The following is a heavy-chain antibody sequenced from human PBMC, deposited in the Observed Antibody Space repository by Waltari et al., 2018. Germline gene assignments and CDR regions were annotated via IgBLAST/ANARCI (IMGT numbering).Heavy chain of an antibody. V-gene: IGHV1-2*02. CDR3: AILGGLAAAGDFDH. J-gene: IGHJ4*02. Sequence: QVQLVQSGAEVKKPGASVKGPCKASGYNFNNYYIYWVRQAPGQGLEWMGWVNPHSRGTSYSQKFQGRVTMTSDTAITTAYMELTWLRSDDTAIYYCAILGGLAAAGDFDHWGQGTLVIVSS. CDR1: GYNFNNYY. D-gene: IGHD6-13*01. CDR2: VNPHSRGT.